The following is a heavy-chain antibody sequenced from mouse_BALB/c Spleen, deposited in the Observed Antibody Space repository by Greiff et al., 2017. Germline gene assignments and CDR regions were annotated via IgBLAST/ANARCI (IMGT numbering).Heavy chain of an antibody. D-gene: IGHD1-1*01. CDR1: GYTFTSYW. V-gene: IGHV1-5*01. CDR3: TRSPYYGSSYGYFDV. Sequence: EVQLKQSGTVLARPGASVKMSCKASGYTFTSYWMHWVKQRPGQGLEWIGAIYPGNSDTSYNQKFKGKAKLTAVTSTSTAYMELSSLTNEDSAVYYCTRSPYYGSSYGYFDVWGAGTTVTVPS. J-gene: IGHJ1*01. CDR2: IYPGNSDT.